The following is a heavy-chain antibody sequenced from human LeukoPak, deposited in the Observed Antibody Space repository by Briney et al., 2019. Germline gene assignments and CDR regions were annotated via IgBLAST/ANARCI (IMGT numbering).Heavy chain of an antibody. CDR2: ISSTSNYI. Sequence: PGGSLRLSCAASGFTFSSYSMNWVRQAPGKGLEWVSSISSTSNYIYYADSVKGRFTISRDNAKTSLYLQMNSLRAEDTAVYYCARDDRYSYGYSQSGHFDYWGQGILVTVLS. D-gene: IGHD5-18*01. CDR1: GFTFSSYS. V-gene: IGHV3-21*01. CDR3: ARDDRYSYGYSQSGHFDY. J-gene: IGHJ4*02.